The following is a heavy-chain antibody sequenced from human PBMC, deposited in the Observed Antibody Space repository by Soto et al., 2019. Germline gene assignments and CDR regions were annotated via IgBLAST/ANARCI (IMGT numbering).Heavy chain of an antibody. CDR2: ISAHTGNT. D-gene: IGHD6-13*01. Sequence: ASVKVSCKTSGYTFTNYGISWVRQAPGQGLEWMGWISAHTGNTNYAQKFQGRVTMTTDTSTSSAYMELRSLRSDDTSVYYCARVLGYNSSWWRHTAFDIWGQVTMVTVSS. J-gene: IGHJ3*02. CDR3: ARVLGYNSSWWRHTAFDI. CDR1: GYTFTNYG. V-gene: IGHV1-18*01.